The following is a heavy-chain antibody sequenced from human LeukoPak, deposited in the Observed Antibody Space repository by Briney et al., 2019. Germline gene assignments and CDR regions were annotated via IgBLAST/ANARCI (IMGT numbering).Heavy chain of an antibody. CDR1: ERTVYSYA. CDR3: ARASYYYDSSGYYYSNFDY. CDR2: IIPIFGTA. J-gene: IGHJ4*02. V-gene: IGHV1-69*05. Sequence: LARPSCTSSERTVYSYAISLGGRAPRQRLKWRGGIIPIFGTANYAQKFQGRVTITTDESTSTAYMELSSLRPEDTAVYYCARASYYYDSSGYYYSNFDYWGQGTLVTVSS. D-gene: IGHD3-22*01.